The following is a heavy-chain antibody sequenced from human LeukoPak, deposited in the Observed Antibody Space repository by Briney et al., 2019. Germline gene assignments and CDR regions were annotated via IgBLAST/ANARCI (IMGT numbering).Heavy chain of an antibody. Sequence: SETLSLTCTVSGASISSTTYYWGWIRQPPRKGLEWIASIYYSGSTYYNPSLKSRVTISVDTSKNQFSLKLSSVTAADTAVYYCARHKYSSGWPPEGAFDVWGQGTMVTVSS. V-gene: IGHV4-39*01. CDR3: ARHKYSSGWPPEGAFDV. D-gene: IGHD6-19*01. J-gene: IGHJ3*01. CDR1: GASISSTTYY. CDR2: IYYSGST.